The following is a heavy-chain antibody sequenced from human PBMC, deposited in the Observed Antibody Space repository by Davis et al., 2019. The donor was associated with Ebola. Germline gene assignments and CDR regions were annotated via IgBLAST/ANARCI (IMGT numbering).Heavy chain of an antibody. V-gene: IGHV3-7*01. CDR1: GFTFSSYW. CDR2: IKQDGSEK. D-gene: IGHD3-3*01. CDR3: AREGRFLEYRWFDP. Sequence: PGGSLRLSCAASGFTFSSYWMSWVRQAPGKGLEWVANIKQDGSEKYYVDSVKGRFTISRDNAKNSLYLQMNSLRAEDTAVYYCAREGRFLEYRWFDPWGQGTLVTVSS. J-gene: IGHJ5*02.